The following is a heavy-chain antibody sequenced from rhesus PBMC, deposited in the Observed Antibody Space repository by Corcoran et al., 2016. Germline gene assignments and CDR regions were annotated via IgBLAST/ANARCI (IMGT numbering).Heavy chain of an antibody. CDR1: GGSFTTYW. V-gene: IGHV4-80*01. D-gene: IGHD4-23*01. J-gene: IGHJ4*01. CDR2: VNGNTGYS. Sequence: QVQLQESGPALVKPSETLSLTCAVSGGSFTTYWWTWIRQSPGKGLEWIGEVNGNTGYSNYNPSLKSRVTSSKDASKNQCSLKLSSVTAADTAVYYCARLNTVTTNSFDYWGQGVLVTVSS. CDR3: ARLNTVTTNSFDY.